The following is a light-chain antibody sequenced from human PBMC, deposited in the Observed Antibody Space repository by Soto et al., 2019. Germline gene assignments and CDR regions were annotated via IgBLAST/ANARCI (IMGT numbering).Light chain of an antibody. CDR3: QQHSNWPLT. CDR1: QTVRNN. CDR2: DAS. V-gene: IGKV3-11*01. Sequence: EIVLTQSPATLSLSPGERATLSCRASQTVRNNLAWYQQRPGQAPRLLIYDASSRATGIPARFSGSGSGTDFTPTISSLEPEDFAIYYCQQHSNWPLTFGGGTKVDIK. J-gene: IGKJ4*01.